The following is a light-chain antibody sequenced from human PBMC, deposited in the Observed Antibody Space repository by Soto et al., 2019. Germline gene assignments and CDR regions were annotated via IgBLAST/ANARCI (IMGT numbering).Light chain of an antibody. CDR2: GVT. Sequence: QSALTQPRSVSGSPGQSVTISFTGATNYVGDSEYVSWYQQHPGKVPKLLIFGVTKRPSGIPDRFSASKSANTASLTISGLQADDEADYYCCSYAGTSTPWVFGGGTKLTVL. CDR1: TNYVGDSEY. V-gene: IGLV2-11*01. J-gene: IGLJ3*02. CDR3: CSYAGTSTPWV.